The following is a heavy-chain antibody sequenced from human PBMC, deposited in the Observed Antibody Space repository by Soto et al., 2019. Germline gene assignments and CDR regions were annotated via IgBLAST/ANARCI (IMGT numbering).Heavy chain of an antibody. CDR3: ARDTSVTMVRGVISYYYYYMDV. V-gene: IGHV3-48*01. CDR1: GFTFSSYS. J-gene: IGHJ6*03. Sequence: GGSLRLSCAASGFTFSSYSMNWVRQAPGKGLEWVSYISSSSSTIYYADSVKGRFTISRDNAKNSLYLQMNSLRAEDTAVYYCARDTSVTMVRGVISYYYYYMDVWGKGTTVTVSS. CDR2: ISSSSSTI. D-gene: IGHD3-10*01.